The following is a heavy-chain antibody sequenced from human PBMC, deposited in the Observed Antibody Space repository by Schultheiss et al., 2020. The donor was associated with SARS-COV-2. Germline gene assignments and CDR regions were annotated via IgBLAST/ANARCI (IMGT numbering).Heavy chain of an antibody. D-gene: IGHD6-13*01. Sequence: SETLSLTCTVSGGSISSYSWSWIRQPPGKGLEWIGYIYYSGSTNYNPSLKSRVTISVDTSKNQFSLKLSSVTAADTAVYYCARGPEIAAAANGPFDYWGQGTLVTVSS. CDR2: IYYSGST. CDR1: GGSISSYS. J-gene: IGHJ4*02. CDR3: ARGPEIAAAANGPFDY. V-gene: IGHV4-59*12.